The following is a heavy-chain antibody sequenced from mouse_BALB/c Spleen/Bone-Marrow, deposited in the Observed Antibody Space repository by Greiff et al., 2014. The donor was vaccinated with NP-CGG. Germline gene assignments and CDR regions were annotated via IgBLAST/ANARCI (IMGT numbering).Heavy chain of an antibody. Sequence: VQLQQSGAELVRPGTSVKVSCKASGYAFTNYLIEWVKQRPGQGLEWIGMINPGSGGTNYNEKFKGKATLTADKSSSTAYMQLSSLTSDDSAVYFCARRDGPYFDYWGQGTTLTVSS. CDR2: INPGSGGT. CDR1: GYAFTNYL. J-gene: IGHJ2*01. D-gene: IGHD1-2*01. CDR3: ARRDGPYFDY. V-gene: IGHV1-54*01.